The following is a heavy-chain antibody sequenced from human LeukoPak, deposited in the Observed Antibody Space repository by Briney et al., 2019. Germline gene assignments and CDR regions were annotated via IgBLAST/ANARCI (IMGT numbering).Heavy chain of an antibody. Sequence: GGSLRLSCAASGFTFSSYSMNWVRQAPGKGLEWVSSISSSSSYIYYADPVKGRFTISRDNAKNSLYLQMNSLRAEDTAVYYCARDLSGSYSDDAFDIWGQGTMVTVSS. V-gene: IGHV3-21*01. CDR1: GFTFSSYS. CDR2: ISSSSSYI. CDR3: ARDLSGSYSDDAFDI. J-gene: IGHJ3*02. D-gene: IGHD1-26*01.